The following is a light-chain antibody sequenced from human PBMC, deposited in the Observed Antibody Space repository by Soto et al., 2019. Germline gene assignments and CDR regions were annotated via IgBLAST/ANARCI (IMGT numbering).Light chain of an antibody. Sequence: QSALTQPASVSGSPGQSITISCTGTSSDVGSYIYVSWYQHHPGKAPKLIIYEVSYRPSGVSNRFSGSKSGNTASLTISGLQAEDEADYYCSSYTSSSTVVFGGGTNSPS. CDR2: EVS. CDR1: SSDVGSYIY. CDR3: SSYTSSSTVV. V-gene: IGLV2-14*01. J-gene: IGLJ2*01.